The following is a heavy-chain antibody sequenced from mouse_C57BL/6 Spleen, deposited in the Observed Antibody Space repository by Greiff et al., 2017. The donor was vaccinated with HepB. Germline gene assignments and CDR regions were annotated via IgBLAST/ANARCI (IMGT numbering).Heavy chain of an antibody. CDR2: ISSGGSYT. CDR3: ARKVDPFAY. V-gene: IGHV5-6*01. CDR1: GFTFSSYG. Sequence: EVQVVESGGDLVKPGGSLKLSCAASGFTFSSYGMSWVRQTPDKRLEWVATISSGGSYTYYPDSVKGRFTISRDNAKNTLYLQMSSLKSEDTAMYYCARKVDPFAYWGQGTLVTVSA. D-gene: IGHD1-1*02. J-gene: IGHJ3*01.